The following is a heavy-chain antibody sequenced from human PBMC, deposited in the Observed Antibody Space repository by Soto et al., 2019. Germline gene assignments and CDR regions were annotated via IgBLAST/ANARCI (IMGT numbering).Heavy chain of an antibody. CDR3: ARVVVFGELLLRPLNWFDP. CDR1: GYTFTSYA. D-gene: IGHD3-10*02. Sequence: GASVKVSCKASGYTFTSYAMHWVRQAPGQRLEWMGWINAGNGNTEYSQKFQGRVTITRDTSASTAYMELSSLRSEDTAVYYCARVVVFGELLLRPLNWFDPWGQGTLVTVSS. J-gene: IGHJ5*02. CDR2: INAGNGNT. V-gene: IGHV1-3*01.